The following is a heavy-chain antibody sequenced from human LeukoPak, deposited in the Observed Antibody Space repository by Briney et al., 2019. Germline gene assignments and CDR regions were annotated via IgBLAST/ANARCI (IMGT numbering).Heavy chain of an antibody. CDR2: INHSGST. D-gene: IGHD6-13*01. J-gene: IGHJ5*02. V-gene: IGHV4-34*01. Sequence: PSETLSLTCAVYGGSFSGYYWSWIRQPPGKGLEWIGEINHSGSTNYNPSLKSRVTISVDTSKNQFSLKLSSVTAADTAVYYCAREAGYSSSRYWFDPWGQGTLVTVSS. CDR3: AREAGYSSSRYWFDP. CDR1: GGSFSGYY.